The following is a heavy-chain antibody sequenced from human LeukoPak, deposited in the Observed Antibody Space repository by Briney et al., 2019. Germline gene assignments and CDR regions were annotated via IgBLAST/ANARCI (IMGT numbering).Heavy chain of an antibody. CDR3: AREPIVAAGLAKD. CDR1: GYSISDNYY. D-gene: IGHD1-26*01. Sequence: SETLSLTCTVSGYSISDNYYWGWIRQPPGKGLEWIGSISQSGSTYYSPSLRGRVTISVDTSKNHFSLKLSSVTVADTALYYCAREPIVAAGLAKDWGQGILVTVSS. V-gene: IGHV4-38-2*02. CDR2: ISQSGST. J-gene: IGHJ4*02.